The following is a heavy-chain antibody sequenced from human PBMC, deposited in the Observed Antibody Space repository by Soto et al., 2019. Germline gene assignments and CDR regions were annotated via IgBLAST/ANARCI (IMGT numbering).Heavy chain of an antibody. Sequence: SETLFLTCAVYGGSFSGYYWSWNRQPPGKGLEWIGEINHSGSTNYNPSLKSRVTISVDTSKNQFSLKLSSVTAADTAVYYCATPLTYDSSALDIWGQGTMVTVSS. J-gene: IGHJ3*02. CDR2: INHSGST. CDR1: GGSFSGYY. V-gene: IGHV4-34*01. CDR3: ATPLTYDSSALDI. D-gene: IGHD3-22*01.